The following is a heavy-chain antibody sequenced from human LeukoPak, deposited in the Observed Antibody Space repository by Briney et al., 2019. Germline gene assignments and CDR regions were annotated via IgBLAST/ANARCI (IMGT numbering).Heavy chain of an antibody. D-gene: IGHD5-18*01. V-gene: IGHV4-39*01. J-gene: IGHJ4*02. CDR3: VRGQKWIQLWLPGNY. CDR2: IYYSGST. CDR1: GGSISSISYY. Sequence: SETLSLTCTISGGSISSISYYWGWIRQPPGKGLEWIGNIYYSGSTYYNPSLKRRVTISVDTSKNQFSLKLSSVTAADTAVYYCVRGQKWIQLWLPGNYWGQGTLVTVSS.